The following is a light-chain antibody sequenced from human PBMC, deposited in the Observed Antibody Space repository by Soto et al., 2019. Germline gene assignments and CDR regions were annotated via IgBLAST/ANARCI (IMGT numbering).Light chain of an antibody. CDR2: GAS. Sequence: DIQLTQSPSSLSASVVDRVTITCRASQNIRFWLAWYQQQPGKAPKALIRGASSLQPGVPSRFSGSGSGTDFTLTIISLQPEDFATYYCQQSHSFPPTFGGGTKVDIK. V-gene: IGKV1-12*01. CDR1: QNIRFW. J-gene: IGKJ4*01. CDR3: QQSHSFPPT.